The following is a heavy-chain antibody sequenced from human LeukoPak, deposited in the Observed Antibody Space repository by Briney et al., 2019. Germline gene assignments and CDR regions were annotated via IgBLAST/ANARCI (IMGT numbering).Heavy chain of an antibody. V-gene: IGHV4-39*01. CDR1: GGSISSSSYY. CDR2: IYYSGST. D-gene: IGHD3-3*01. CDR3: AGHSRNYDFWSGYSDY. Sequence: SETLSLTCTVSGGSISSSSYYWGWIRQPPGKGLEWIGSIYYSGSTYYNPSLKSRVTISVDTSKNQFSLKLSSVTAADTAVYYCAGHSRNYDFWSGYSDYWGQGTLVTVSS. J-gene: IGHJ4*02.